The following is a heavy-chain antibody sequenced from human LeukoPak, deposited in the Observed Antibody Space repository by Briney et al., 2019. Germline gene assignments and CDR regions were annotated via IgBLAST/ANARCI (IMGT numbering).Heavy chain of an antibody. CDR3: ARDFGSSWYDAFDI. J-gene: IGHJ3*02. Sequence: GGSLRLSCAASGFTFSSYSMNWVRQAPGKGLEWVSSIGSSSSYIYYADSVKGRFTISRDNAKNSLYLQMNSLRAEDTAVYYCARDFGSSWYDAFDIWGQGTMVTVSS. D-gene: IGHD6-13*01. V-gene: IGHV3-21*01. CDR1: GFTFSSYS. CDR2: IGSSSSYI.